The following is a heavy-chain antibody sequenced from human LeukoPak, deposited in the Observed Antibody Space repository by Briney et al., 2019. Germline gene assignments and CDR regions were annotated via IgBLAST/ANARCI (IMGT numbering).Heavy chain of an antibody. CDR3: VRERSYLGSGHDLSDARLFYYYGRDV. D-gene: IGHD3-10*01. J-gene: IGHJ6*02. CDR1: GFPVSNNC. Sequence: GGSLALSCVASGFPVSNNCMSWVRQAPGKGLEWVSDIYHGGTTYYSESVKGRFTISRDNSKNPLYLQLSCLRAEDTAVYYCVRERSYLGSGHDLSDARLFYYYGRDVWGQGTTVAVS. CDR2: IYHGGTT. V-gene: IGHV3-53*01.